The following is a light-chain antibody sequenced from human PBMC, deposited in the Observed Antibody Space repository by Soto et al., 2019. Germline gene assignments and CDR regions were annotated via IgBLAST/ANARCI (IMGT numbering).Light chain of an antibody. CDR2: DAS. V-gene: IGKV1-33*01. CDR3: QLYKNVILT. CDR1: EDVSDY. Sequence: DIKMTQSPSSLSASVGDRVTLTCQASEDVSDYVNWYQQKVGRAPNLLIYDASNLETGVPSRFSGSGSGTEFTFTITDLQPEDFATYYCQLYKNVILTFGGGTRVDI. J-gene: IGKJ4*01.